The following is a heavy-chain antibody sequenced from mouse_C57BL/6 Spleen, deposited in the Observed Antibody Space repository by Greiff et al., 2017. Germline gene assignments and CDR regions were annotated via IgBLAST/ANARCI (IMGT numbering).Heavy chain of an antibody. Sequence: QVQLQQSGAELARPGASVKLSCKASGYTFTSYGISWVKQRTGQGLEWIGEIYPRSGNTYYNEKFKGKATLTADKSSSTAYMELRSLTSEDSAVYFCGRSPSDGTGDYWGQGTTLTVSS. CDR2: IYPRSGNT. CDR1: GYTFTSYG. J-gene: IGHJ2*01. V-gene: IGHV1-81*01. CDR3: GRSPSDGTGDY. D-gene: IGHD2-1*01.